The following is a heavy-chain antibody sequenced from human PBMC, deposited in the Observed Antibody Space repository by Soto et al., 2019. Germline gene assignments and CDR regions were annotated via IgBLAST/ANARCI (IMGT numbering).Heavy chain of an antibody. CDR2: INPNSGGT. V-gene: IGHV1-2*02. CDR3: ARLLAVAGTPPSDY. D-gene: IGHD6-19*01. Sequence: QVQLVQSGAEVKKPGASVKVSCKASGYTFTGYYMHWVRQAPGQGLEWMGWINPNSGGTNYAQKFQGRVTMTRDTSISTAYMELRRLRSDDTAVYYCARLLAVAGTPPSDYWGQGPLVTVSS. J-gene: IGHJ4*02. CDR1: GYTFTGYY.